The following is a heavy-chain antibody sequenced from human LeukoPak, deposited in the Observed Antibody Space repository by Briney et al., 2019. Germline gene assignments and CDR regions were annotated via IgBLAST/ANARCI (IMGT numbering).Heavy chain of an antibody. D-gene: IGHD2/OR15-2a*01. CDR1: GFTFSNYG. J-gene: IGHJ4*02. CDR2: IRSDGGEE. V-gene: IGHV3-30*02. Sequence: PGGSLRLSCPASGFTFSNYGMHWVRQAPGKGLEWVSFIRSDGGEEYYTDSVKGRFTISRDNARNSLYLQMDNLRAEDTGVYYCARDFYDGFALDYWGQGTLVTVSS. CDR3: ARDFYDGFALDY.